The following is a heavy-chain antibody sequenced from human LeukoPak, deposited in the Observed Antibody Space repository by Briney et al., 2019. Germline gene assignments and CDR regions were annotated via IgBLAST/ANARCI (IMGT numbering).Heavy chain of an antibody. CDR2: INTDGTVT. D-gene: IGHD6-19*01. J-gene: IGHJ4*02. CDR3: ATKQWLAPPPDS. Sequence: GGSLRLSCAASGFAFSSFAMSWVRQAPGKGLESVSRINTDGTVTTYADSVKGRFTVSRDNADNTMFLQMNSVRDEDTAVYYCATKQWLAPPPDSWGQGTPVTVSS. V-gene: IGHV3-74*01. CDR1: GFAFSSFA.